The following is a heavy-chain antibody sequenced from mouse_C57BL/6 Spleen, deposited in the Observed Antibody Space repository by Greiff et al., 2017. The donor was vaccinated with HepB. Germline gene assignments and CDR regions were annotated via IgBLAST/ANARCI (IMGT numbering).Heavy chain of an antibody. CDR3: ARGGDYAAWFAY. V-gene: IGHV1-66*01. D-gene: IGHD2-4*01. J-gene: IGHJ3*01. Sequence: VQLQQSGPELVKPGASVKISCKASGYSFTSYYIHWVKQRPGQGLEWIGWIYPGSGNTKYNEKFKGKATLTADTSSSTAYMQLSSLTSEDSAVYYCARGGDYAAWFAYWGQGTLVTVSA. CDR1: GYSFTSYY. CDR2: IYPGSGNT.